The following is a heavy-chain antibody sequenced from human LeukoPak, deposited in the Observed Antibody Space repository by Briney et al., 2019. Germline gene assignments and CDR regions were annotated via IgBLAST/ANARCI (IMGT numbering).Heavy chain of an antibody. Sequence: GGSLRLSCAASGFTFSSYEMNWVRQAPGKGLEWVSYISSSGSTIYYADSVKGRFTISRDNAKNSLYLQMNSLRAEDTAVYYCARVGYYGSGSYYFFDYWGQGTLVTVSS. CDR2: ISSSGSTI. CDR1: GFTFSSYE. D-gene: IGHD3-10*01. J-gene: IGHJ4*02. V-gene: IGHV3-48*03. CDR3: ARVGYYGSGSYYFFDY.